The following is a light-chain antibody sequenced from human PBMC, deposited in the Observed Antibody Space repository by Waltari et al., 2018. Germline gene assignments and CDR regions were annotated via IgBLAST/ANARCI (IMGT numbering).Light chain of an antibody. Sequence: DIEMTQSPSSLSASVGEKVTITCRASQDISNHLSWFQQKQGKAPTLLIYDVSKLETGVVSRFIGGRSRADFTLIINDVQPQDVATYYCQQYDSLTLLTFGQGTRLE. CDR1: QDISNH. CDR2: DVS. CDR3: QQYDSLTLLT. J-gene: IGKJ5*01. V-gene: IGKV1-33*01.